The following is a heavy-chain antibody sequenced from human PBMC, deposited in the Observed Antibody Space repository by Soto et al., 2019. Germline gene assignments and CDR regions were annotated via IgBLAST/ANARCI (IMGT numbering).Heavy chain of an antibody. D-gene: IGHD3-10*01. J-gene: IGHJ4*02. V-gene: IGHV1-46*01. CDR2: IYPSGGST. Sequence: ASVKVSCKASGYTFTNYYMHWVRQAPGQGLEWMGIIYPSGGSTRNSPKFQGRVTITRDPSTSTVYMELSSLRSEDTAVYYCARDFSGPMDYWGRGTLVTVSS. CDR1: GYTFTNYY. CDR3: ARDFSGPMDY.